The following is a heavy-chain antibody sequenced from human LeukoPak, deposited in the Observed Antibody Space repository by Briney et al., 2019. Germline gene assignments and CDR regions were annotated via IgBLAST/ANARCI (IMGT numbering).Heavy chain of an antibody. CDR3: ARQQLDRAIDY. CDR2: IYHSGST. J-gene: IGHJ4*02. Sequence: SETLSLTCTVSGGSISSSSYYWGWIRQPPGKGLEWIGYIYHSGSTYYNPSLKSRVTISVDRSKNQFSLKLSSVTAADTAVYYCARQQLDRAIDYWGQGTLVTVSS. V-gene: IGHV4-39*07. CDR1: GGSISSSSYY. D-gene: IGHD6-13*01.